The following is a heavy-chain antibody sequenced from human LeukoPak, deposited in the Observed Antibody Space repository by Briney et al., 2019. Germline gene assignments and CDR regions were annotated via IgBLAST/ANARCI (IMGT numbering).Heavy chain of an antibody. D-gene: IGHD4-17*01. CDR1: GFTVSSNY. Sequence: GGSLRLSCAASGFTVSSNYMSWVRQAPGKGLEWVSVIYSGGSTYYADSVKGRFTISRGNSKNTLYLQMNSLRAEDTAVYYCALGMRDDYGDYAVDYWGQGTLVTVSS. CDR3: ALGMRDDYGDYAVDY. V-gene: IGHV3-53*01. CDR2: IYSGGST. J-gene: IGHJ4*02.